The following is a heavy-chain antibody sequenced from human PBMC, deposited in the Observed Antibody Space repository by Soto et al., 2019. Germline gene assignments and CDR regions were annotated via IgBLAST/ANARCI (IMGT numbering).Heavy chain of an antibody. CDR3: ARDASYYSLWSGYYPSRNGMDV. J-gene: IGHJ6*02. CDR1: GFTFSSFG. V-gene: IGHV3-33*01. Sequence: QVQVVESWGGVVQPGRSLRLSCAASGFTFSSFGMHWVRQAPGKGLEWVSLIWYDGSKKSYGDSVKGRFTISRDNSRTTVYLQMNSLRADDTAVYYCARDASYYSLWSGYYPSRNGMDVWGQGTTVTVSS. CDR2: IWYDGSKK. D-gene: IGHD3-3*01.